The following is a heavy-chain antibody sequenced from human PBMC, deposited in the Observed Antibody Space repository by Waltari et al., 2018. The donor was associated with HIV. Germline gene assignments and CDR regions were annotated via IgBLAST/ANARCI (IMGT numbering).Heavy chain of an antibody. D-gene: IGHD2-2*01. J-gene: IGHJ6*02. Sequence: QLQLQESRPGLVKPSETLSLTCTVSGGSISSSSYYWGWIRHPPGKGLEWIWSIYYSGSTYYNPSLKSRVTISVDTSKNQFSLKLSSVTAADTAVYYCATIVVPAASSYYYYGMDVWGQGTTVTVSS. V-gene: IGHV4-39*01. CDR2: IYYSGST. CDR1: GGSISSSSYY. CDR3: ATIVVPAASSYYYYGMDV.